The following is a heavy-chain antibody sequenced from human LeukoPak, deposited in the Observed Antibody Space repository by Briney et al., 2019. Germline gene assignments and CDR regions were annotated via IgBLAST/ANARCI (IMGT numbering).Heavy chain of an antibody. CDR1: GYTFSSYE. V-gene: IGHV1-8*03. CDR3: ARGRCITLCGVVIGYYMDV. J-gene: IGHJ6*03. CDR2: RNPNSSKT. D-gene: IGHD3-3*01. Sequence: ASVKVSCKSSGYTFSSYEINWVRQAAGEGLEWMGWRNPNSSKTDHAQKFQGRVTITRDTSISTAYLELSSLRSEDTAVYYSARGRCITLCGVVIGYYMDVWGMGTTVTVSS.